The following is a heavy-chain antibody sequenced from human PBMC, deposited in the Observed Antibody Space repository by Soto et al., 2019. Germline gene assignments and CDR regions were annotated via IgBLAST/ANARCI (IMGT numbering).Heavy chain of an antibody. J-gene: IGHJ4*02. CDR3: VEGWNDF. V-gene: IGHV3-15*01. D-gene: IGHD1-1*01. CDR1: GFMFSSAW. Sequence: EVQMVQSGGDLVKPGGSLRLSCVTSGFMFSSAWMNWVRQAPGKGLEWVARIKSKGDGETRDYAAPVKGRFTISRDDSKKTVYLQMNSLRDEDTAVYYCVEGWNDFWGQGTLVTVSS. CDR2: IKSKGDGETR.